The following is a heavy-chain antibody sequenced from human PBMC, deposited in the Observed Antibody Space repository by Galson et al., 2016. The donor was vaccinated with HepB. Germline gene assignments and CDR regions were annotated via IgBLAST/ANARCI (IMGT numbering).Heavy chain of an antibody. CDR3: VKGPPAYHYYGMDV. V-gene: IGHV6-1*01. CDR1: GDSVSSSTAA. J-gene: IGHJ6*02. Sequence: CAISGDSVSSSTAAWHWTRQSPSRGLEWLARTQYRSKWESHYADSVRSRVTVIPDTSKNLLTLQVNSVSPEDTAVYYCVKGPPAYHYYGMDVWGQGTPVTVSS. CDR2: TQYRSKWES.